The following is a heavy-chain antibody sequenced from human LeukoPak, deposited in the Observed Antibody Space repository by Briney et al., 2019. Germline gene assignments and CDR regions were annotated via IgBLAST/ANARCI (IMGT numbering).Heavy chain of an antibody. Sequence: ASVKVSCKASGYTFTGYYMHWVRQAPGQGLEWMGWINPNSGGTNYAQKFQGRVTMTRDTSISTAYMELSRLRSDDTAVYYCARAPGTGILYDYWGQGTLVTVSS. CDR3: ARAPGTGILYDY. D-gene: IGHD2-8*01. CDR2: INPNSGGT. V-gene: IGHV1-2*02. CDR1: GYTFTGYY. J-gene: IGHJ4*02.